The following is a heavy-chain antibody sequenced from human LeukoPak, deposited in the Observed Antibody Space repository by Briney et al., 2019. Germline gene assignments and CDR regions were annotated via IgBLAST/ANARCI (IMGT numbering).Heavy chain of an antibody. V-gene: IGHV3-7*01. CDR3: ARVYCGGDCYWGYYFDY. J-gene: IGHJ4*02. CDR2: IKQDGSEK. CDR1: GFTFSSYG. D-gene: IGHD2-21*02. Sequence: GGSLRLSCAASGFTFSSYGMHWIRQAPGKGLEWVANIKQDGSEKHYVDYVKGRITISRDSAKNTLYLQMNSLRAEDTAVYYCARVYCGGDCYWGYYFDYWGQGTLVTVSS.